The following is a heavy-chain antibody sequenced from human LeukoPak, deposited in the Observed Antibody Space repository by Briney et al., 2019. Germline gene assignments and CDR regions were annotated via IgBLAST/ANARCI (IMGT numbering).Heavy chain of an antibody. J-gene: IGHJ4*02. Sequence: ASVKVSCKASGYTFTSYYMRWVRQAPGQGLEWMGIINPSGGSTSYAQKFQGRVTMTRDTSTSTVYMELSSLRSEDTAVYYCARDLGHYYGSGSYFDYWGQGTLVTVSS. CDR3: ARDLGHYYGSGSYFDY. CDR1: GYTFTSYY. V-gene: IGHV1-46*01. CDR2: INPSGGST. D-gene: IGHD3-10*01.